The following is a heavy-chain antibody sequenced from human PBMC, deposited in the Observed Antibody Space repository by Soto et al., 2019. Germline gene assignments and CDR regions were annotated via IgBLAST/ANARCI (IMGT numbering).Heavy chain of an antibody. V-gene: IGHV1-2*04. CDR1: GYNFINFH. CDR2: IHPNSGGT. D-gene: IGHD1-26*01. Sequence: QVQLVQSGAEVKRPGASVKVSCKASGYNFINFHLHWVRQAPGQGLEWMGWIHPNSGGTKYAQKFQGWGTITRDTSTTTIYMEVNRLRSDDTAVFYCARDYNGSYFDYWGQGTLVTVSS. J-gene: IGHJ4*02. CDR3: ARDYNGSYFDY.